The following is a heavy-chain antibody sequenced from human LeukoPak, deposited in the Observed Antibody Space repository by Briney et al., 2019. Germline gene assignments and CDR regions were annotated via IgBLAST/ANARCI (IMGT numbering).Heavy chain of an antibody. CDR1: GFTFSSYA. V-gene: IGHV3-30-3*01. D-gene: IGHD6-6*01. Sequence: PGRSLRLSCAASGFTFSSYAMHWVRQAPGKGLEWVAAISYDGNNKYYADSVKGRFTISRDNSKNTLYLQMNSLRAEDTAVYYCARPEWYSSSLGAFDIWGQGTMVTVSS. J-gene: IGHJ3*02. CDR3: ARPEWYSSSLGAFDI. CDR2: ISYDGNNK.